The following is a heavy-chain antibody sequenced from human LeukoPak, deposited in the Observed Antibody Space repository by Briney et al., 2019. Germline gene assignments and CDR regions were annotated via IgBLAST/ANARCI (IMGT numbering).Heavy chain of an antibody. J-gene: IGHJ4*02. CDR3: ARRDYGGHAAYFDY. V-gene: IGHV5-51*01. CDR1: GYTFTSNW. CDR2: IYPRDSDT. D-gene: IGHD4-17*01. Sequence: GESLKISCKGYGYTFTSNWLGWVRQMPGKGLEWMGIIYPRDSDTVYSPSFQGQVIMSVDKSISTAYLQWSSLKASDTAIYFCARRDYGGHAAYFDYWGQGTLVTVSS.